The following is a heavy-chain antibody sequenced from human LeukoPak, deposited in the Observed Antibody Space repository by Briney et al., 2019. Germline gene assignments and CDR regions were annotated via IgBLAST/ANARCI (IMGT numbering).Heavy chain of an antibody. CDR1: GGTFSSYA. J-gene: IGHJ4*02. CDR2: IIPIFGTA. CDR3: ASGSQPSGMDYFDY. Sequence: VASVKVSCKASGGTFSSYAISWVRQAPGQGLEWMGGIIPIFGTANYAQKFQGRVTITADESTSTAYMELSSLRSEDTAVYYCASGSQPSGMDYFDYWGQGTLVTVSS. V-gene: IGHV1-69*13. D-gene: IGHD2-15*01.